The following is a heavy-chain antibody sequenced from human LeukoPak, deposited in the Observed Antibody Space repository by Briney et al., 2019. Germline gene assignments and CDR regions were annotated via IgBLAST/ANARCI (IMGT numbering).Heavy chain of an antibody. CDR3: ATSGGIVAKLDY. D-gene: IGHD5-12*01. J-gene: IGHJ4*02. Sequence: PSETLSLTRTVSGGSISSSNYYWGWIRQPPGKGLEWIGSIYYSGSTYYNPFLKSRVTISVDTSKNQFSLKLSSVTAADTAVYYCATSGGIVAKLDYWGQGTLVTVSS. V-gene: IGHV4-39*01. CDR1: GGSISSSNYY. CDR2: IYYSGST.